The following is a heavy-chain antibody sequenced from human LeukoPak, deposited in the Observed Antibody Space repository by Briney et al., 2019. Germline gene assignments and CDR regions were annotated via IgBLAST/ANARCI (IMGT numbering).Heavy chain of an antibody. CDR2: VSAYDGST. CDR3: ARGGRDGMDV. Sequence: AVKVSCMASGYSFTSYGFTWVRRAPGQGLEWMGWVSAYDGSTNYAQKIRGRVTMTTDASKNTVYMELRSLRFDDTAVYYCARGGRDGMDVWGQGTTVTVSS. D-gene: IGHD3-10*01. J-gene: IGHJ6*02. V-gene: IGHV1-18*01. CDR1: GYSFTSYG.